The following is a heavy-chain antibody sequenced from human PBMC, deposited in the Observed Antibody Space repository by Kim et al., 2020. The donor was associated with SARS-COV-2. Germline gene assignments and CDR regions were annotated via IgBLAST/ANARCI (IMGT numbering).Heavy chain of an antibody. Sequence: GGSLRLSCAASGFTFTRVWLSWVRRAPGKGLEWVGRLRSRVDGGTADYAAPVKGRFTISRDDSKDTLYLQMNGLTTEDTAVYYCTTDYERIGGLCDGDICYPASLWGQGTLVTVSS. CDR1: GFTFTRVW. D-gene: IGHD2-15*01. V-gene: IGHV3-15*01. CDR2: LRSRVDGGTA. CDR3: TTDYERIGGLCDGDICYPASL. J-gene: IGHJ4*02.